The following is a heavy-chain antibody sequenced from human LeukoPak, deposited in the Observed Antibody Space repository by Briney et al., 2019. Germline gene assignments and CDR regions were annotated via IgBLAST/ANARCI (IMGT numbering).Heavy chain of an antibody. CDR2: ISGSGGST. CDR1: GFTFSIYA. CDR3: ATPVGQQLVEDWFDP. V-gene: IGHV3-23*01. D-gene: IGHD6-13*01. Sequence: QPGGSLRLSCAASGFTFSIYAMSWVRQAPGKGLEWVSAISGSGGSTYYADSVKGRFTISRDNSKNTLYLQMNSLRAEDTAVYYCATPVGQQLVEDWFDPWGQGTLVTVSS. J-gene: IGHJ5*02.